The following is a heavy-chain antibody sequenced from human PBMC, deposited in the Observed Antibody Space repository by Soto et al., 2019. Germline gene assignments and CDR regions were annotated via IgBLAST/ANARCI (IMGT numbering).Heavy chain of an antibody. D-gene: IGHD5-18*01. J-gene: IGHJ6*02. CDR2: IIPIFGTA. CDR1: GGTFSSYA. V-gene: IGHV1-69*13. CDR3: ARSGTAMVRSYYYYGMDV. Sequence: SVKVSCKASGGTFSSYAISWVRQAPGQGLEWMGGIIPIFGTANYAQKFQGRVTITADESTSTAYMELSSLRSEDTAVYYCARSGTAMVRSYYYYGMDVWGQGTTVTVSS.